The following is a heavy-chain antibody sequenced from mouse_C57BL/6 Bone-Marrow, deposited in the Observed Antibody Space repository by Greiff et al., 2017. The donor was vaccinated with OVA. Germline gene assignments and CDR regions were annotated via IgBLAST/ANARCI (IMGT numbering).Heavy chain of an antibody. CDR2: LSDGGSYT. J-gene: IGHJ2*01. CDR1: GFTFSSYA. D-gene: IGHD1-1*01. Sequence: EVQLVESGGGLVKPGGSLKLSCAASGFTFSSYAMSWVRQTPEKRLEWVATLSDGGSYTYYPDNVKGRFTISRDNAKNNLYLQMSHLKSEDTAMYYCARAGAITTVVAFDDWGQGTTLTVSS. CDR3: ARAGAITTVVAFDD. V-gene: IGHV5-4*01.